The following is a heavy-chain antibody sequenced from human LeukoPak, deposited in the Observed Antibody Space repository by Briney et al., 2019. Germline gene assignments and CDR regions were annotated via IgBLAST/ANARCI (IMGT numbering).Heavy chain of an antibody. J-gene: IGHJ4*02. CDR3: SVTTAAAGTVYFDY. CDR2: VTGSGGST. D-gene: IGHD6-13*01. V-gene: IGHV3-23*01. CDR1: GFTFSSYA. Sequence: PGGSLRLSCAASGFTFSSYAMRWVRQAPGKGLEWVSDVTGSGGSTYYADSVKGRFTISRDNSKNTLYLQMNSLTAGDTAVYYCSVTTAAAGTVYFDYWGLGTLVTVSS.